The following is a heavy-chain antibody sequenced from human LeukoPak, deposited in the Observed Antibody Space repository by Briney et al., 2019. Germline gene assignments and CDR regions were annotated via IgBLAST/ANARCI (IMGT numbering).Heavy chain of an antibody. J-gene: IGHJ4*02. CDR3: VKYYYDSSGYYSSDY. Sequence: PGGSLRLSCAASGFTFSSYAMSWVRQAPGKGLEWVSAISGSGGSTYYADSVKGRFTISRDNSKNTLFLQMNSLRPEDTALYYCVKYYYDSSGYYSSDYWGQGTLVTVSS. CDR1: GFTFSSYA. CDR2: ISGSGGST. D-gene: IGHD3-22*01. V-gene: IGHV3-23*01.